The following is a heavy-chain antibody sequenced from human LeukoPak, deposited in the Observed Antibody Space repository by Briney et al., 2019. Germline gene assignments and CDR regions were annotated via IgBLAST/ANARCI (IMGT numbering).Heavy chain of an antibody. Sequence: GGSLRLSCAASGFTFSNYGMHWVRQAPGKGPEWVAFMRYDGSNKYYADSVKGRFTISRDNSKDTLYLQMNSLRAEDTAVYHCAKDHRGYDIPGWFDPCGQGKLGTVSS. V-gene: IGHV3-30*02. CDR1: GFTFSNYG. J-gene: IGHJ5*02. D-gene: IGHD5-12*01. CDR3: AKDHRGYDIPGWFDP. CDR2: MRYDGSNK.